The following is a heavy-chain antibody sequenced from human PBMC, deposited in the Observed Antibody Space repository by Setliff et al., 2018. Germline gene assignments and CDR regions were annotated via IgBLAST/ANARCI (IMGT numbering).Heavy chain of an antibody. V-gene: IGHV3-48*01. CDR3: TTGLPVGG. Sequence: PGGSLRLSCAASGFTFSGYSMNWVRQAPGKGLEWVSYIRGSSHIISYADSVKGRFTISRDNAKNSLYLQMNSLKTEDTDVYYCTTGLPVGGWGQGTLVTVSS. J-gene: IGHJ4*02. CDR2: IRGSSHII. CDR1: GFTFSGYS.